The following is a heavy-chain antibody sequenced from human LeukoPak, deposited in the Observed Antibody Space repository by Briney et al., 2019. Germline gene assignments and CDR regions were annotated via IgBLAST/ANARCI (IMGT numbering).Heavy chain of an antibody. CDR1: GFIFSSYW. V-gene: IGHV3-7*01. CDR2: IKQAGSEN. Sequence: GGSLRLSCAASGFIFSSYWMTWVRQAPGKGLEWVANIKQAGSENSYVDSVKGRFTISRDNAKNSLYLQINSLRAEDTAVYYCARGTGNYYGYWGQGTLVTVSS. CDR3: ARGTGNYYGY. J-gene: IGHJ4*02. D-gene: IGHD3/OR15-3a*01.